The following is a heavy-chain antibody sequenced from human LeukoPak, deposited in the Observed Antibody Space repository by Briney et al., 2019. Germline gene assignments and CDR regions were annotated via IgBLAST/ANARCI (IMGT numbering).Heavy chain of an antibody. CDR3: ARVVVISDFWSGYPTGLYYYYYGMDV. Sequence: GRSLRLSCAASGFTFSSYAMHWVRQAPGKGLEWVAVISYDGSNKYYADSVKGRFTISRDNSKNTLYLQMNSLRAEDTAVYYCARVVVISDFWSGYPTGLYYYYYGMDVWDQGTTVTVSS. J-gene: IGHJ6*02. V-gene: IGHV3-30-3*01. CDR2: ISYDGSNK. CDR1: GFTFSSYA. D-gene: IGHD3-3*01.